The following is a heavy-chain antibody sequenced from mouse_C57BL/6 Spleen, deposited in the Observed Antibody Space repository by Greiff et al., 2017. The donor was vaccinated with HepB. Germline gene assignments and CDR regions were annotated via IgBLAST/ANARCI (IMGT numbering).Heavy chain of an antibody. CDR3: ARGGTLGDWCAY. Sequence: QVQLQQPGAELVKPGASVKLSCKASGYTFTSYWMHWVKQRPGQGLEWIGMIHPNSGSTNYNEKFKSKATLTVDKSSSTAYMQLSSLTSEDSAVYYCARGGTLGDWCAYWGQGTLVTVSA. CDR1: GYTFTSYW. D-gene: IGHD4-1*01. J-gene: IGHJ3*01. CDR2: IHPNSGST. V-gene: IGHV1-64*01.